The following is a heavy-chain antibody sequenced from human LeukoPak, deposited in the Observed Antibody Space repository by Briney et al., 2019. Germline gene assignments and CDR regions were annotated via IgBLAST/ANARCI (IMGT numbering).Heavy chain of an antibody. CDR2: ISWNSGSI. D-gene: IGHD6-13*01. V-gene: IGHV3-9*01. CDR1: GFTFDDYA. Sequence: PGRSLRLSCAASGFTFDDYAMHWVRQAPGKGLEWVSGISWNSGSIGYADSVKGRFTISRDNAKNSLYLQMNSLRAEDTALYYCAKEEGIAAAGDAFDIWGQGTMVTVSS. J-gene: IGHJ3*02. CDR3: AKEEGIAAAGDAFDI.